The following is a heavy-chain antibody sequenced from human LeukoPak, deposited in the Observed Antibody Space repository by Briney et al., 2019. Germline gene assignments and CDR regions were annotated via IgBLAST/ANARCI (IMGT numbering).Heavy chain of an antibody. CDR2: IGNTGRTI. D-gene: IGHD1-14*01. J-gene: IGHJ4*02. CDR1: GFTFSSYE. CDR3: VRGDRYFFDY. Sequence: GGSLRLSCAASGFTFSSYEMNRVRQAPGRGLEWVSYIGNTGRTIYYVDSVKGRFTVSRDNAKNSLYLQMNSLRAEDTAIYYCVRGDRYFFDYWGQGTLVTVSS. V-gene: IGHV3-48*03.